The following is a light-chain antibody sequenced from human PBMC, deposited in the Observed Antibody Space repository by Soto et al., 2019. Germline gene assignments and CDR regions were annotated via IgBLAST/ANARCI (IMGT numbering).Light chain of an antibody. V-gene: IGKV1-39*01. CDR2: AAS. Sequence: DIQMTQSPSSLSASVGDRVTITCRASQSISNYLNWYQQKPGKVPKLLIYAASSLQSGVPSRFSGSGYGTEFTLTISSLQPEDFASYYCQQSYSTPLVTFGQGTRLEIK. CDR1: QSISNY. CDR3: QQSYSTPLVT. J-gene: IGKJ5*01.